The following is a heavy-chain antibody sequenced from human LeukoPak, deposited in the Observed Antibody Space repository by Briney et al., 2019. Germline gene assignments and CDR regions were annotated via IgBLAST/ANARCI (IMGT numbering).Heavy chain of an antibody. D-gene: IGHD4-23*01. CDR1: GYTLTELS. CDR2: FDPEDGET. V-gene: IGHV1-24*01. J-gene: IGHJ3*02. Sequence: SVKVSCKVSGYTLTELSMHWVRQAPGKGLEWMGGFDPEDGETIYAQKFQGRVTMTEDTSTDTAYMELSSLRSEDTAVYYCATAYMHYGGNSGPVAFDIWGQGTMVTVSS. CDR3: ATAYMHYGGNSGPVAFDI.